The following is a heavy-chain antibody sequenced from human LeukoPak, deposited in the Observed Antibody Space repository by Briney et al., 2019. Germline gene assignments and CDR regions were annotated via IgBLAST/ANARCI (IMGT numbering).Heavy chain of an antibody. CDR3: ARGAYDSTGYYYFDY. CDR2: INPSVGST. Sequence: ASVKVSCKASGYTFTSYYMHWVRQAPGQGVEWMGIINPSVGSTTYARKFQGRVTMTRDTSTRTVYMELSSLRSEDTAVYYCARGAYDSTGYYYFDYWGQGTLVTVSS. D-gene: IGHD3-22*01. V-gene: IGHV1-46*01. CDR1: GYTFTSYY. J-gene: IGHJ4*02.